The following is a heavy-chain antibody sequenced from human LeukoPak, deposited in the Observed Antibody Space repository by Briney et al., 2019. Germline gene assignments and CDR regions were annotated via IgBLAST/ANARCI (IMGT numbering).Heavy chain of an antibody. V-gene: IGHV4-31*03. D-gene: IGHD1-14*01. CDR1: GGSISSGGYY. J-gene: IGHJ4*02. CDR3: ARLENQALDY. Sequence: TLFLTCTVSGGSISSGGYYWSWIRQHPGKGLEWIGYIYYSGSTYYNPSHRSRATISVDTSKNQFSLKLSSVTAADTAVYYCARLENQALDYWGQGPRLTVSS. CDR2: IYYSGST.